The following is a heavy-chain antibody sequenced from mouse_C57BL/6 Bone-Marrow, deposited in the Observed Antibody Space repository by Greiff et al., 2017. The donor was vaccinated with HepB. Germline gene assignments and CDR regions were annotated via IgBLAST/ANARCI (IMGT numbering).Heavy chain of an antibody. CDR1: GFSLTSYG. V-gene: IGHV2-2*01. CDR2: IWSGGST. J-gene: IGHJ3*01. CDR3: AGGGAWFAY. Sequence: QVQLKESGPGLVQPSQSLSITCTVSGFSLTSYGVHWVRQSPGKGLEWLGVIWSGGSTDYNAAFISRLSISKDNSKSQVFFKMNRLQADDTAIYYWAGGGAWFAYWGQGTLVTVSA.